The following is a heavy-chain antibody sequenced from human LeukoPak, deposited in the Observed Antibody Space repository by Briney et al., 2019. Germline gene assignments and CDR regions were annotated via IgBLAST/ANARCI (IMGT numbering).Heavy chain of an antibody. CDR1: GFTFSNAW. Sequence: GGSLRLSCSASGFTFSNAWMSWVRQAPGKGLVWVGRIKRKTDGGTTDYAAPVKGRFTISRDDSENTLYLQMNSLKTEDTAVYYCTTDQPRYCSGGSCYSELFDYWGQGTLVTVSS. CDR3: TTDQPRYCSGGSCYSELFDY. CDR2: IKRKTDGGTT. J-gene: IGHJ4*02. D-gene: IGHD2-15*01. V-gene: IGHV3-15*01.